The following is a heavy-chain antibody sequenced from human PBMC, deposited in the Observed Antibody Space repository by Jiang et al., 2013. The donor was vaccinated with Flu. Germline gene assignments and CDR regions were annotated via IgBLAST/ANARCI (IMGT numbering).Heavy chain of an antibody. Sequence: QSGSELKKPGASVKVSCKASGDNFNRYAINWVRQAPGQGLEWMGWINTNTGNPTYAQGFTGRFVFSLDTSVSTAYLQISSLKAEDTAVYYCARESTVSSFDSWGQGTLVTVSS. J-gene: IGHJ4*02. CDR2: INTNTGNP. D-gene: IGHD1-26*01. CDR3: ARESTVSSFDS. CDR1: GDNFNRYA. V-gene: IGHV7-4-1*02.